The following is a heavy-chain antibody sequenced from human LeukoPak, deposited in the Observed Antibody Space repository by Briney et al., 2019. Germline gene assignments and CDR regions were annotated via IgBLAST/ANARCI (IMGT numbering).Heavy chain of an antibody. J-gene: IGHJ4*02. D-gene: IGHD3-16*02. V-gene: IGHV4-34*01. CDR3: ARGQLKYDYVWGSYRYDYFDY. CDR1: GGSFSGYY. CDR2: INHSGST. Sequence: SETLSLTCAVYGGSFSGYYWSWIGQPPGKGLEWIGEINHSGSTNYNPSLKSRVTISVDTSKNQFSLKLSSVTAADTAVYYCARGQLKYDYVWGSYRYDYFDYWGQGTLVTVSS.